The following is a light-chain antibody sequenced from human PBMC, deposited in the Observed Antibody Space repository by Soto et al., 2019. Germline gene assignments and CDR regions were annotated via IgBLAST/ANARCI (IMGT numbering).Light chain of an antibody. J-gene: IGKJ4*01. V-gene: IGKV3-15*01. CDR2: GAS. Sequence: EIVMTQSPSTLSVSPGERATLSCRASQSVSSNLAWYQQKPGQAPRLLIYGASTRATGIPARFSGSGSGTGFTLTISSLLSEDCAVYYCQQYNNWPPLTFGGGTKVEVK. CDR3: QQYNNWPPLT. CDR1: QSVSSN.